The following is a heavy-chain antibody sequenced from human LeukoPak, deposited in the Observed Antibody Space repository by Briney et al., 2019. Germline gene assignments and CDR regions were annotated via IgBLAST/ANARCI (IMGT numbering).Heavy chain of an antibody. CDR2: IYSSGST. J-gene: IGHJ4*02. D-gene: IGHD6-19*01. CDR1: GGSITSNY. Sequence: SETLSLTCTVSGGSITSNYWSWIRQPPGKGLEWIGYIYSSGSTTYNPSLKSRVTISVDTSKNQFSLKLTSVTAADTAVYYCARRAVAENYFDYWGQGTLVTDSS. V-gene: IGHV4-59*08. CDR3: ARRAVAENYFDY.